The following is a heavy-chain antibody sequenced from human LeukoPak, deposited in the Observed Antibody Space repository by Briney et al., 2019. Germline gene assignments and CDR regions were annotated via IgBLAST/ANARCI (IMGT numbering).Heavy chain of an antibody. V-gene: IGHV3-33*01. J-gene: IGHJ3*02. CDR2: IWYDGSNK. D-gene: IGHD2-15*01. CDR1: GFTLSSYG. Sequence: GRSLRLSCAASGFTLSSYGMHWVRQAPGKGLEWVAVIWYDGSNKYYADSVKGRFTISRDNSKNTLYLQMNSLRAEDTAVYYCARGGAATDAFDIWGQGTMVTVSS. CDR3: ARGGAATDAFDI.